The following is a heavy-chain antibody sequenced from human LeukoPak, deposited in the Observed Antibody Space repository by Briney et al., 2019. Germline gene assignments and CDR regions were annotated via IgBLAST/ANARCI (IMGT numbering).Heavy chain of an antibody. V-gene: IGHV1-18*01. CDR2: ISAYNGST. J-gene: IGHJ6*02. D-gene: IGHD6-19*01. CDR1: GYTFTSYG. Sequence: ASVKVSCKASGYTFTSYGISWVRQAPGQGLEWMGWISAYNGSTNYAQKLQGRVTMTTDTSTSTAYMELRSLRSDDTAVYYCARDTVAVAYYYGMDVWGQGTTVTVSS. CDR3: ARDTVAVAYYYGMDV.